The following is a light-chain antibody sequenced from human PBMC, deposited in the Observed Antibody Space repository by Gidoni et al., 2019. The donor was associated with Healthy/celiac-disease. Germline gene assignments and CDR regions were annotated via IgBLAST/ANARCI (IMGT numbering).Light chain of an antibody. V-gene: IGLV1-47*01. J-gene: IGLJ2*01. CDR1: SPNIGSNY. CDR3: AAWDDSLSGRGV. CDR2: RNN. Sequence: QSVLPQPPSAYGTPGQRVTISCSGSSPNIGSNYVYWYQQLPGTAPKLLIYRNNQRPSGLPDRFSGSKSGTSASLAISGLRSEDEADYYCAAWDDSLSGRGVFGGGTKLTVL.